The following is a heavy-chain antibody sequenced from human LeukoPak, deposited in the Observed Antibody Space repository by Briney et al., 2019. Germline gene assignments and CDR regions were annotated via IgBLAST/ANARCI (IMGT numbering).Heavy chain of an antibody. CDR1: GFTFSSYA. CDR3: AKSTMVRGVSLSHYYYGMDV. CDR2: ISDSGGST. D-gene: IGHD3-10*01. J-gene: IGHJ6*02. Sequence: GGSLRLSCAASGFTFSSYAMSWVRQAPGKGLEWVSAISDSGGSTYYADSVKGRFTISRDNSKNTLYLQMDSLRAEDTAVYYCAKSTMVRGVSLSHYYYGMDVWGQGTTVTVSS. V-gene: IGHV3-23*01.